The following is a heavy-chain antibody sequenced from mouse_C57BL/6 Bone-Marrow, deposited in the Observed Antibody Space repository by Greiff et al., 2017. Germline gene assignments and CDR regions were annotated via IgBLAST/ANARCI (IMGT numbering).Heavy chain of an antibody. CDR2: IDPSDSYT. CDR3: AKPYGSSLAWFAY. D-gene: IGHD1-1*01. J-gene: IGHJ3*01. CDR1: GYTFTSYW. Sequence: VQLQQPGAELVRPGTSVKLSCKASGYTFTSYWMHWVKQRPGQGLEWIGVIDPSDSYTNYTQKFKGKATLTVDTSSSTAYMQLSSLTAEDSAVYYCAKPYGSSLAWFAYWGQGTLVTVSA. V-gene: IGHV1-59*01.